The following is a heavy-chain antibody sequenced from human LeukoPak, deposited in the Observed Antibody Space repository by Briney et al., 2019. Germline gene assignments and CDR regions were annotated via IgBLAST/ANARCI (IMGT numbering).Heavy chain of an antibody. D-gene: IGHD2-15*01. Sequence: GGFLRLSCAASGFTFSSYAMHWVRQAPGKGLEWVAVISYDGSNKYYADSVKGRFTISRDNSKNTLYLQMSSLRAEDTAVYYCARDTPNKDIVVVVAALDYWGQGTLVTVSS. CDR3: ARDTPNKDIVVVVAALDY. CDR2: ISYDGSNK. CDR1: GFTFSSYA. V-gene: IGHV3-30-3*01. J-gene: IGHJ4*02.